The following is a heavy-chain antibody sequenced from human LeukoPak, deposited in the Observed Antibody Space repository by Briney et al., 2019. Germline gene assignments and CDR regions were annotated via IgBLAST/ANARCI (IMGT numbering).Heavy chain of an antibody. V-gene: IGHV4-61*02. CDR2: IYTSGST. Sequence: SETLSLTCTVSGGSISSGSYYWSWIRQPAGKGLEWIGRIYTSGSTNYNPSLKSRVTISVDTSKNQFSLKLSSVTAADTAVYYCAREKGDGYNSPYYLDYWGQGTLVTVSS. D-gene: IGHD5-24*01. J-gene: IGHJ4*02. CDR3: AREKGDGYNSPYYLDY. CDR1: GGSISSGSYY.